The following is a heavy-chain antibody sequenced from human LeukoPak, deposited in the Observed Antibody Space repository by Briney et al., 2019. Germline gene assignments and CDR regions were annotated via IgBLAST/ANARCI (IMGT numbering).Heavy chain of an antibody. J-gene: IGHJ6*02. CDR3: ATHFIAVSNYYGIDV. Sequence: GASVKVSCKASGYTFTSYGISWVRQAPGQGLEWMGWISTDSGDTTYAHNLQGRVTMTTDTFTSTAYMELRSLRSDDTAVYYCATHFIAVSNYYGIDVWGQGTTVTVSS. D-gene: IGHD6-19*01. V-gene: IGHV1-18*01. CDR2: ISTDSGDT. CDR1: GYTFTSYG.